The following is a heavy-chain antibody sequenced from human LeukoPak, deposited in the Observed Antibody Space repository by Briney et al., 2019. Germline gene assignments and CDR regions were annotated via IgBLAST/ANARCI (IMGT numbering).Heavy chain of an antibody. V-gene: IGHV3-21*01. CDR3: ARVDFYHSTPYCTPYDY. CDR2: ISGSSNFM. Sequence: GGSLRLSCAASGFTFNSYSMNWVRQAPGKGLEWVLFISGSSNFMYYTDSVKGRFTISRDNAKNSLYLQMNSLRAEDTAVYYCARVDFYHSTPYCTPYDYWGRGTLVTVSS. J-gene: IGHJ4*02. CDR1: GFTFNSYS. D-gene: IGHD3-22*01.